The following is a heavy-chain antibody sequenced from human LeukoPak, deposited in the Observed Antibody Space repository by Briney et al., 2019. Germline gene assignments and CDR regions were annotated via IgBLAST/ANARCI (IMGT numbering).Heavy chain of an antibody. J-gene: IGHJ3*02. CDR3: ARGRRDCSGDCYVAFNI. V-gene: IGHV3-53*01. Sequence: GGSLRLSCVASGFTVSSNYMSWVRQAPGKGLEWVSVIYSAGSTYYADSVKGRFTISRDNSKNSLFLQMHSLRADDTAVYYCARGRRDCSGDCYVAFNIWGQGTMVTVSS. CDR1: GFTVSSNY. CDR2: IYSAGST. D-gene: IGHD2-21*02.